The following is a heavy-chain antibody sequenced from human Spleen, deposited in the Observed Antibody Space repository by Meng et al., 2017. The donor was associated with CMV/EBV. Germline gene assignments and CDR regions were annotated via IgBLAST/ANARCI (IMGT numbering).Heavy chain of an antibody. CDR2: ISAYNGNT. Sequence: YTFTSYGISWVRQAPGQGLEWMGWISAYNGNTNYAQKLQGRVTMTTDTSTSTAYMELRSLRSDDTAVYYCARVLGYCSSTSCRKGFDPWGQGTLVTVSS. V-gene: IGHV1-18*01. CDR1: YTFTSYG. D-gene: IGHD2-2*01. J-gene: IGHJ5*02. CDR3: ARVLGYCSSTSCRKGFDP.